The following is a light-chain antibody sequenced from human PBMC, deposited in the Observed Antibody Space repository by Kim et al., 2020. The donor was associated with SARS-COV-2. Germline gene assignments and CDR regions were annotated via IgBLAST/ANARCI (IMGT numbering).Light chain of an antibody. CDR2: TNN. CDR3: AAWDDSLNGPV. CDR1: SSNIGTNT. Sequence: ELTQPPSASGTPGQRVTISCSGSSSNIGTNTVNWYQQLPGTAPQLLIYTNNQRPSGVPDRFSGSKSGTSASLAISGLQSDDEADYYCAAWDDSLNGPVFGGGTQLTVL. V-gene: IGLV1-44*01. J-gene: IGLJ3*02.